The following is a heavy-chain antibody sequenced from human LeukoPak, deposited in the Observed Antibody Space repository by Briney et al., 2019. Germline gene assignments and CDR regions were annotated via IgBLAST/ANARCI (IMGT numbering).Heavy chain of an antibody. CDR2: IYHSGST. Sequence: SQTLSLTCAVSGGSISSGGYSWSWIRQPPGKGLEWIGYIYHSGSTYYNPSLKSRVTISVDRSKNQFSLKLSSVTAADTAEYYCARYCSSTSCYIPDAFDIWGQGTMVTVSS. V-gene: IGHV4-30-2*01. CDR1: GGSISSGGYS. D-gene: IGHD2-2*02. J-gene: IGHJ3*02. CDR3: ARYCSSTSCYIPDAFDI.